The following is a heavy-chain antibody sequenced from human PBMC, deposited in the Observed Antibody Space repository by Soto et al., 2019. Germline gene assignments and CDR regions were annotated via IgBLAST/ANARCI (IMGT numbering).Heavy chain of an antibody. J-gene: IGHJ6*02. V-gene: IGHV4-34*01. CDR3: ARVGFNWNDVYYGMDV. D-gene: IGHD1-20*01. CDR1: GGSFSGYY. CDR2: INHSGST. Sequence: QVQLQQWGAGLLKPSETLSLTCAVYGGSFSGYYWSWIRQPPGKGLEWIGEINHSGSTNYNPSLKSRVTISVDTSKNQFSLKLSSVTAADTAVYYCARVGFNWNDVYYGMDVWGQGTTVTVSS.